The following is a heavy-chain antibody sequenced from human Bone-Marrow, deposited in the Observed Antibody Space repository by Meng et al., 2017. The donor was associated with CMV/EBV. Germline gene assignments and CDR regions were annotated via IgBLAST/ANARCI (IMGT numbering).Heavy chain of an antibody. D-gene: IGHD4-23*01. J-gene: IGHJ4*02. CDR3: ARDLGTVAPGF. CDR1: GSSISSNSG. Sequence: RAGTGSSISSNSGWSWVRQPPGKGLEWIGEIYHSGSNNYNPSLKSRVTISVDKSKNPLSLKLNSMTAADTAVYYCARDLGTVAPGFWGQGTLVTVSS. CDR2: IYHSGSN. V-gene: IGHV4-4*02.